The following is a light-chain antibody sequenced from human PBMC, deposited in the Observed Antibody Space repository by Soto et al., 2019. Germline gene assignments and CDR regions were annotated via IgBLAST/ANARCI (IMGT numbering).Light chain of an antibody. V-gene: IGLV2-14*01. J-gene: IGLJ1*01. CDR3: SSYTTSSTHYV. CDR2: EVS. Sequence: QSVLTQPASVSGSPGQSITLSCTGTSSDVGGYNYVSWYLQHPGKAPKLMIYEVSNRPSGVSNRFSGSKSGNTASLTISGLQAEDEADYYCSSYTTSSTHYVFGTGTKVTVL. CDR1: SSDVGGYNY.